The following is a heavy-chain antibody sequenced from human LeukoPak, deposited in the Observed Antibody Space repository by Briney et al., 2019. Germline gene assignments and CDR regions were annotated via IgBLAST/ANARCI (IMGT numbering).Heavy chain of an antibody. D-gene: IGHD5-12*01. CDR1: GFTFSSYG. V-gene: IGHV3-33*01. J-gene: IGHJ5*02. Sequence: QPGRSLRLSCAASGFTFSSYGMNWVRQAPGKGLGRVAVIWYDGSNKYYADSVKGRFTISRDNSKNTLYLQMNSLRAEDTAVYYCARDWLRGPTENWFDPWGQGTLVTVSS. CDR2: IWYDGSNK. CDR3: ARDWLRGPTENWFDP.